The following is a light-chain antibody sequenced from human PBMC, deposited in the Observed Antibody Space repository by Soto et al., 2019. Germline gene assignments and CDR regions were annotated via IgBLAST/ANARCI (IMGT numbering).Light chain of an antibody. CDR1: QGINNN. CDR2: DTS. V-gene: IGKV3-15*01. J-gene: IGKJ2*01. CDR3: QQYNNWPYT. Sequence: DIVMTQSPATLSVSPGERATLSCRASQGINNNLAWFQQKSGQAPRLLIYDTSTRATNIPSRFSGSESGTEFTLTISSLQSEDFAVYYCQQYNNWPYTFGQGTKLEIK.